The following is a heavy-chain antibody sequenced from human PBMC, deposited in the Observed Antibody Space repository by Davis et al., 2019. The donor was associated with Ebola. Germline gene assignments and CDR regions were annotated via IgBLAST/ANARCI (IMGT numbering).Heavy chain of an antibody. CDR3: ARSRDGYNFAFDY. J-gene: IGHJ4*02. Sequence: SETLSLTCAVYGGSFTGYSWTWIRQPPGKGLEWIGEINHSGSTNYNPSPKSRVTISVDPSKNQFSLKLSSVTAADTAVYYCARSRDGYNFAFDYWGQGTLVTVSS. V-gene: IGHV4-34*01. CDR1: GGSFTGYS. D-gene: IGHD5-24*01. CDR2: INHSGST.